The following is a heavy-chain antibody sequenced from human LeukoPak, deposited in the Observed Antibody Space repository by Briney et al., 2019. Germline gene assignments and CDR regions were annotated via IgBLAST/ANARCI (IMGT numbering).Heavy chain of an antibody. D-gene: IGHD3-22*01. Sequence: GASVKVSCKASGFTFTSSAMQWARQARGQRLEWIGWIVVGSGNTNYAQKFQERVTITRDMSTSTAYMELSSLRSEDTAVYYCARSSSAYYYEFDYWGQGTLVTVSS. CDR1: GFTFTSSA. J-gene: IGHJ4*02. V-gene: IGHV1-58*02. CDR2: IVVGSGNT. CDR3: ARSSSAYYYEFDY.